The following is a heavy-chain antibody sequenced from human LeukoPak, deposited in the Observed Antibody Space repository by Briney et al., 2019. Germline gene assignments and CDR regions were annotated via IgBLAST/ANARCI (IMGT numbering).Heavy chain of an antibody. J-gene: IGHJ5*02. CDR3: ARGVAAPGTGGLSWFDP. CDR2: IYYSGST. CDR1: GGSISSYY. Sequence: SETLSLTCTVSGGSISSYYWSWIRQPPGKGLEWIGYIYYSGSTNYNPSLKSRVTISVDTSKNQFSLKLSSVTAADTAVYYCARGVAAPGTGGLSWFDPWGQGTLVTVSS. D-gene: IGHD6-13*01. V-gene: IGHV4-59*08.